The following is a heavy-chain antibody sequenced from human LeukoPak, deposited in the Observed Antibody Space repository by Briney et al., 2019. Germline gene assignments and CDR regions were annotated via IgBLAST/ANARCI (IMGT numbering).Heavy chain of an antibody. CDR2: ISAYNGNT. Sequence: GASVKVSCKASGYTFTSYGISWVRQAPGQGLEWMGWISAYNGNTNYAQKLQGRVTMTTDTSTSTAYMELRSLRSDDTAVYYCARLRYSSGWYYYYYYYMDVWGKGTTVTVSS. D-gene: IGHD6-19*01. V-gene: IGHV1-18*01. CDR1: GYTFTSYG. CDR3: ARLRYSSGWYYYYYYYMDV. J-gene: IGHJ6*03.